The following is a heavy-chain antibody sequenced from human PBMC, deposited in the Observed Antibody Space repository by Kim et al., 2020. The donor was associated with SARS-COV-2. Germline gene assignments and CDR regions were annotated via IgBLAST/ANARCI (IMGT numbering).Heavy chain of an antibody. CDR3: ARGWRITGIPTAHY. D-gene: IGHD1-20*01. J-gene: IGHJ4*02. CDR1: GYTFTSYD. Sequence: ASVKVSCKASGYTFTSYDINWVRQATGQGLEWMGWMNPNSGNTGFAQKFQGRVTMTRDTSMSTAYMELSSLRSDDTAVYYCARGWRITGIPTAHYWGQGTLVTVSS. CDR2: MNPNSGNT. V-gene: IGHV1-8*01.